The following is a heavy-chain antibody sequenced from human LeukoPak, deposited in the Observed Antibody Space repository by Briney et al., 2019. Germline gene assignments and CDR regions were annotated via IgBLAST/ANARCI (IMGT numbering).Heavy chain of an antibody. CDR3: ARYAATVNYYYYYYMDV. J-gene: IGHJ6*03. Sequence: SETLSLTCTVSGASISSYYWNWIRQPPGKELEWIGYVYYRVITSYNPSLKSRVTMSVVTSKNQFSLELSSVTAADTAVYYCARYAATVNYYYYYYMDVWGKGTTVIVSS. CDR2: VYYRVIT. CDR1: GASISSYY. D-gene: IGHD6-13*01. V-gene: IGHV4-59*01.